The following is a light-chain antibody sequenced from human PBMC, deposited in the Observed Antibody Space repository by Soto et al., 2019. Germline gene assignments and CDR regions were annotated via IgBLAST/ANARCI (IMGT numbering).Light chain of an antibody. CDR3: MQAIDIPWT. CDR2: EVS. Sequence: ILMTQTPLSLSIIPGQTASISCKSSQSLLHSDGKTYFYWYVQKAGQAPQPLIYEVSTRFSGVPERFSGSGSRTDFTRKISRVEADDFGIYYCMQAIDIPWTFGQGTKVEIK. J-gene: IGKJ1*01. CDR1: QSLLHSDGKTY. V-gene: IGKV2-29*03.